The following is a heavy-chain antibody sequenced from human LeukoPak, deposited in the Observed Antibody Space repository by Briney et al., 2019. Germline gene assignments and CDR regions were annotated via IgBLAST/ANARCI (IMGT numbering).Heavy chain of an antibody. CDR1: GFTFSSYA. J-gene: IGHJ4*02. Sequence: PGGSLRLSCAASGFTFSSYAMSWVRQAPGKGLEWVSAISGSGGSTYYADSVKGRFTISRDNSKNTLYLQMNSLRAEDTAVYYCAKHPATYITMIVVVIPWYFDYWGQGTLVTVSS. CDR3: AKHPATYITMIVVVIPWYFDY. CDR2: ISGSGGST. D-gene: IGHD3-22*01. V-gene: IGHV3-23*01.